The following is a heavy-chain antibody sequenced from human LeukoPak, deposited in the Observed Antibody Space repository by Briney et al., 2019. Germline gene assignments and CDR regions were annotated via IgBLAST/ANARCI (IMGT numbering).Heavy chain of an antibody. CDR2: IIPIFGTA. V-gene: IGHV1-69*05. J-gene: IGHJ5*02. Sequence: SVKVSRKASGGTFSSYAISWVRQAPGQGLEWMGGIIPIFGTANYAQKFQGRVTITTDESTSTAYMELSSLRSEDTAVYYCARDDPYGDYGFGFDPWGQGTLVTVSS. CDR1: GGTFSSYA. CDR3: ARDDPYGDYGFGFDP. D-gene: IGHD4-17*01.